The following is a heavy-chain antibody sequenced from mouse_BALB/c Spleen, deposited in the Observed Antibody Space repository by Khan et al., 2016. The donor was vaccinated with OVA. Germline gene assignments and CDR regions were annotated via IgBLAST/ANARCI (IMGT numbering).Heavy chain of an antibody. CDR3: ASEASSWYFSLPY. CDR2: INPYNAGT. D-gene: IGHD1-1*01. V-gene: IGHV1S136*01. CDR1: GYTFTNSV. J-gene: IGHJ3*01. Sequence: VQLQQSGPELVEPGASVKMSCKASGYTFTNSVMHWVKQKPGQGLEWIGYINPYNAGTRYNEKFKGKATLTSDISSTTAYMELSSLTSEDSAVYYCASEASSWYFSLPYWGQGTLVTVSA.